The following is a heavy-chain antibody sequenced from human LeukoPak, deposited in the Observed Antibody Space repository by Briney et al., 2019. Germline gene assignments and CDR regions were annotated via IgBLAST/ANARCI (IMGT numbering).Heavy chain of an antibody. J-gene: IGHJ4*02. CDR2: IIGCAGST. CDR1: GFSFISHG. Sequence: GGSLRLSCAASGFSFISHGMSWVRQAPGKGLERVSGIIGCAGSTYYADSVRGRFTISGDNSKNTLYLQMNSLRAEDTAVYYCAKPHSSSWYPFDYWGQGTLVTVSS. V-gene: IGHV3-23*01. D-gene: IGHD6-13*01. CDR3: AKPHSSSWYPFDY.